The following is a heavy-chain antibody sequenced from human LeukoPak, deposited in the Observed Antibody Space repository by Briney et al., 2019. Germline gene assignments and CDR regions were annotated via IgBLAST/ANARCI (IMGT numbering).Heavy chain of an antibody. Sequence: ASVKVSCKASGYSFTSYDINWVRQATGQGPEWMGWMDPDSGNTGYAQKFQGRVTMTRSTSINTAYMEVSSLTFDDTAVYYCARGLRRGRSGPGYWGPGTLVTVSS. CDR3: ARGLRRGRSGPGY. J-gene: IGHJ4*02. D-gene: IGHD1-1*01. CDR1: GYSFTSYD. V-gene: IGHV1-8*01. CDR2: MDPDSGNT.